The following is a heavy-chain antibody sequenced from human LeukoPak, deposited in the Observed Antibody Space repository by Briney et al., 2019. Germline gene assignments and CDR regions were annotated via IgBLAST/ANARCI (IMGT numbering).Heavy chain of an antibody. Sequence: SETLSLTCTVSGGSISSSSYYWGWIRQPPGKGLEWIGSIYYSGSTYYNPSLKSRVTISVDTSKNQFSLKLSSVTAADTAVYYCAREGYCTNGVCYFYYWGQGTLVTVSS. J-gene: IGHJ4*02. V-gene: IGHV4-39*07. CDR1: GGSISSSSYY. CDR2: IYYSGST. CDR3: AREGYCTNGVCYFYY. D-gene: IGHD2-8*01.